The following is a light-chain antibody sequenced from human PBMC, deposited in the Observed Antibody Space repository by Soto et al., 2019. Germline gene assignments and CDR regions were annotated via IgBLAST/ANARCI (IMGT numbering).Light chain of an antibody. CDR2: DAS. J-gene: IGKJ5*01. V-gene: IGKV3-20*01. CDR3: QQYGSSLIT. Sequence: ESFLTQAPCSLSLSPGERATLSGRASQSVASSHLAWYRQKPGQTPRLLIYDASSRATGIPDRISGSGSGTDFTLTISRLEPEDFAVYYCQQYGSSLITFGQGTRLEIK. CDR1: QSVASSH.